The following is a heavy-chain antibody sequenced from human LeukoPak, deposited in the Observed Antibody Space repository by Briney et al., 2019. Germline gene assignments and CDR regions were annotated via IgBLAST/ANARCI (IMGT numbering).Heavy chain of an antibody. J-gene: IGHJ6*03. CDR2: IGYDGSNK. V-gene: IGHV3-30*02. CDR1: GFTFRSYG. Sequence: GGSLRPSCAASGFTFRSYGMHWVRQAPGKGLEWVTFIGYDGSNKYYTDSVKGRFTISRDNSKNTLYLQMNSLRAEDTAIYYCAQDSYYYYIDVWGKGTTVTVSS. CDR3: AQDSYYYYIDV.